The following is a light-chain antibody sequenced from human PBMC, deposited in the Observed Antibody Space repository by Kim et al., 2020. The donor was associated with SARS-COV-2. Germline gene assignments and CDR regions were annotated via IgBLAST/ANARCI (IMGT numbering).Light chain of an antibody. CDR1: KLGDKY. CDR2: QDS. J-gene: IGLJ2*01. V-gene: IGLV3-1*01. Sequence: VAPGQTASITCAGDKLGDKYACWYQQKPGQSPVLVIYQDSKRPSGIPERFSGSNSGNTATLTISGTQAMDEADYYCQAWDSSSWVFGGGTQLTVL. CDR3: QAWDSSSWV.